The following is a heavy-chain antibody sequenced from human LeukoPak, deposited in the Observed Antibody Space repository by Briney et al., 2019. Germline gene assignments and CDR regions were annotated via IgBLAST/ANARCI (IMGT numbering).Heavy chain of an antibody. CDR3: ARGGGGDYYDSSGYPDY. CDR1: GYTFTSYD. V-gene: IGHV1-8*01. J-gene: IGHJ4*02. D-gene: IGHD3-22*01. Sequence: ASVKVSCKASGYTFTSYDINWVRQATGQGLEWMGWMNSNSGNTGYAQKFQGRVTMTRNTSISTAYMELSSLRSEDTAVYYCARGGGGDYYDSSGYPDYWGQGTLVTVSS. CDR2: MNSNSGNT.